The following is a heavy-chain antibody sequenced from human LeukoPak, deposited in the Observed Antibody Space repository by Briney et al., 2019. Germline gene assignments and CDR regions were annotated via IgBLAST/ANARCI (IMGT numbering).Heavy chain of an antibody. J-gene: IGHJ4*02. CDR1: GFTFSSYG. CDR2: ISYDGSNK. CDR3: AKATGYNWNYKIDY. D-gene: IGHD1-7*01. V-gene: IGHV3-30*18. Sequence: GRSLRLSCAASGFTFSSYGMHWVRQAPGKGLEWVAVISYDGSNKYYADSVKGRFTISRDNSKNTLYLQMNSLRAEDTAVCYCAKATGYNWNYKIDYWGQGTLVTVSS.